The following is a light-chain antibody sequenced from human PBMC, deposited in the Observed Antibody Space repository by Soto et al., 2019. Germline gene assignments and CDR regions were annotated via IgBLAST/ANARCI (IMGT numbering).Light chain of an antibody. CDR1: QSLLHSNGYNY. Sequence: DIVMTQSPLSLPVTPGEPASISCRSSQSLLHSNGYNYLDWYLQKSGQSPQLLIYLGSTRASGVPDRFNGSGSGIDFTLKIRRVEAEDVGVYYCMQPLHTPWTFGHGTKVEIK. CDR3: MQPLHTPWT. CDR2: LGS. V-gene: IGKV2-28*01. J-gene: IGKJ1*01.